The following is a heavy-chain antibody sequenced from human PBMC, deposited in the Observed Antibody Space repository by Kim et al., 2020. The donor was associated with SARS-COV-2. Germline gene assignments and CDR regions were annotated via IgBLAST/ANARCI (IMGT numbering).Heavy chain of an antibody. V-gene: IGHV1-46*01. D-gene: IGHD5-12*01. CDR2: INPSGGST. CDR3: ASDFTGTEMATITDDASGMDV. Sequence: ASVKVSCKASGYTFTSYYMHWVRQAPGQGLEWMGIINPSGGSTSYAQKFQGRDTMTRDTSTSTVYMELSSLRSEDTAVYYCASDFTGTEMATITDDASGMDVWGQGTAVAVPS. CDR1: GYTFTSYY. J-gene: IGHJ6*02.